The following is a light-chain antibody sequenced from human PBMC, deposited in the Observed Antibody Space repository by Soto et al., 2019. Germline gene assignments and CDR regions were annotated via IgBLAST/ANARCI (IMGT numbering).Light chain of an antibody. J-gene: IGKJ3*01. CDR1: QSISND. V-gene: IGKV3-15*01. CDR3: QQHNSWPFT. CDR2: VAS. Sequence: EIVMTQSPATLSVSPGERATLSCRASQSISNDLAWYQQKPGQAPRLLIYVASARATGTPARFSGSGSGTEFTLTISSLQSEDFAVYYCQQHNSWPFTFGPGTKVDIK.